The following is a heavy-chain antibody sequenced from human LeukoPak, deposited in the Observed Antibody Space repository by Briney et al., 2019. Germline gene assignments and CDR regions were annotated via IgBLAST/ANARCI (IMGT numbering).Heavy chain of an antibody. CDR3: ASSGDYYDSSGYSDY. Sequence: GGSLRLSCAASGLTFSSYGMHWVRQAPGKGLEWVAIMWYDGSNKYYADSVKGRFTISRDNSKNTLYLQMNSLRAEDTAVYYCASSGDYYDSSGYSDYWGQGTLVTVSS. V-gene: IGHV3-33*08. CDR1: GLTFSSYG. CDR2: MWYDGSNK. J-gene: IGHJ4*02. D-gene: IGHD3-22*01.